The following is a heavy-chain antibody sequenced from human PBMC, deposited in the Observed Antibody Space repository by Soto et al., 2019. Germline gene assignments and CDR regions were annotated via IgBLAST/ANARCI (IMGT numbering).Heavy chain of an antibody. CDR3: ARQQGTAAANDY. V-gene: IGHV1-69*06. D-gene: IGHD6-13*01. CDR1: GGTFGSYS. CDR2: IIGIFGTA. J-gene: IGHJ4*02. Sequence: SVKVSCKASGGTFGSYSISWVRQAPGQGLEWMGGIIGIFGTANYAQKFQGRVTITADKSTSTAYMELSSLRSEDTAVYYCARQQGTAAANDYWGQGTLVTVSS.